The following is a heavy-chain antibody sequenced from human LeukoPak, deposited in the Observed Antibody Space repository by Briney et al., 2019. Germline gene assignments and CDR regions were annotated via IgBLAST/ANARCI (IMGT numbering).Heavy chain of an antibody. D-gene: IGHD2-2*02. CDR2: INHSGST. Sequence: PSETLSLTCAVYGGSFSGYYWSWIRQPPGKGLEWIGEINHSGSTNYNPSLKSRVTISVDTSKNQFSLKLSSVTAADTAVYYCARAVYCSSTSCYIGGMDVWGQGTTVTVSS. CDR1: GGSFSGYY. CDR3: ARAVYCSSTSCYIGGMDV. J-gene: IGHJ6*02. V-gene: IGHV4-34*01.